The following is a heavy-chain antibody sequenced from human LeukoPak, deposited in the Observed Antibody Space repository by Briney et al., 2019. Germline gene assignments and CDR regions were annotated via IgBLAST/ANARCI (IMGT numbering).Heavy chain of an antibody. D-gene: IGHD3-10*01. CDR3: ARDLYGSAGFDY. CDR2: ISSSSSYI. V-gene: IGHV3-21*01. Sequence: GGSLRLSCAASGFTFSSYIMNWVRQAPGKGLEWVASISSSSSYIYYADSVKGRFTISRDNAKNSLYLQMNSLRAEDTAVYYCARDLYGSAGFDYWGQGTLVTVSS. CDR1: GFTFSSYI. J-gene: IGHJ4*02.